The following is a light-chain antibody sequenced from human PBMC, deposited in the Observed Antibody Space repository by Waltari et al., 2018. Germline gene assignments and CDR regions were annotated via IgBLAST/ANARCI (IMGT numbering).Light chain of an antibody. V-gene: IGLV2-14*03. CDR2: DVS. Sequence: QSALTQPASVSGSPGQSITISCTGTSSDIGGYNYVSWYQEHPGRAPKLMIFDVSDRPSGGSNRCAGTKSGNTASLTISGLQADDEADYYCSSYTSSGTPWVFGGGTKLTVL. CDR1: SSDIGGYNY. CDR3: SSYTSSGTPWV. J-gene: IGLJ3*02.